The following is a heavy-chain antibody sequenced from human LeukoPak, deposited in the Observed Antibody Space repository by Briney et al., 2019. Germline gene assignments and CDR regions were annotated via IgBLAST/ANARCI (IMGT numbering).Heavy chain of an antibody. D-gene: IGHD1-26*01. Sequence: SGPTLVNPTQTLTLTCTFSGFPLSTSGMCVSWIRQPPGKALEWLALIDWDADTYYSTSLKTRLTISKDTSKNQVVLTMTNMDPVDTDTYYCTRTYSGSYPVHYWGQGTLVTVSS. V-gene: IGHV2-70*13. CDR1: GFPLSTSGMC. CDR2: IDWDADT. CDR3: TRTYSGSYPVHY. J-gene: IGHJ4*02.